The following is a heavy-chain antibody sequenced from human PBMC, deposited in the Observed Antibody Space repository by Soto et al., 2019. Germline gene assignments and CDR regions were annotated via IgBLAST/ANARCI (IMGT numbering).Heavy chain of an antibody. CDR1: GGSFSGYY. CDR2: INHSGST. V-gene: IGHV4-34*01. CDR3: ARAGSSPFEYYYYYYYMDV. J-gene: IGHJ6*03. D-gene: IGHD2-15*01. Sequence: PSETLSLTCAVYGGSFSGYYWSWIRQPPGKGLEWIGEINHSGSTNYNPSLKSRVTISVDTSKNQFSLKLSSVTAADTAVYYCARAGSSPFEYYYYYYYMDVWGKGTTVTVSS.